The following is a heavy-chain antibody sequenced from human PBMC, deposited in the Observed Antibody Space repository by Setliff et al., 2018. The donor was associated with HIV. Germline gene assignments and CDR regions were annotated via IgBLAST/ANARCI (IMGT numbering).Heavy chain of an antibody. J-gene: IGHJ3*02. V-gene: IGHV3-49*03. CDR2: IRSKTYGGTT. Sequence: LSLSCTASGFTFGDDAMSWFRQAPGKGLEWVGFIRSKTYGGTTEYAASVKGRFIMSRDDSKSIAYLQMNSLKSDDTAVYYCASHPAWESGIWGQGTMVTVSS. CDR1: GFTFGDDA. D-gene: IGHD1-26*01. CDR3: ASHPAWESGI.